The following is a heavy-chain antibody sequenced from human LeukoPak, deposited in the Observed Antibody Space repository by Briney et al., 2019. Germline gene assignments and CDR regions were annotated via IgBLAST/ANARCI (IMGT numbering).Heavy chain of an antibody. CDR2: IYYSGTT. Sequence: PSETLSLTCTVCGGSISGYYWSWIRQPPGKGLEWIRFIYYSGTTQYNPSLKSRVTISVDTSKNHFSLKLSSVTAADTAVYFCARHSTSGWNWFDPWGQGTLVTVSS. CDR3: ARHSTSGWNWFDP. J-gene: IGHJ5*02. V-gene: IGHV4-59*08. D-gene: IGHD6-19*01. CDR1: GGSISGYY.